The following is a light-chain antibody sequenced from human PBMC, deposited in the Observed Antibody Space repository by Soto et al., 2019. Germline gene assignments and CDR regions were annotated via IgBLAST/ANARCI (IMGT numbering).Light chain of an antibody. CDR1: SSNIGAGYD. CDR2: GNT. V-gene: IGLV1-40*01. J-gene: IGLJ2*01. CDR3: LSLDSSLSVV. Sequence: QTVVTQPPSVSGAPGQRVTISCTGSSSNIGAGYDVHWYQQLPGRAPKLLIYGNTNRPSGVPDRFSGSKSGTSASLAITGLQAEDEADYYCLSLDSSLSVVFGGGTKLTVL.